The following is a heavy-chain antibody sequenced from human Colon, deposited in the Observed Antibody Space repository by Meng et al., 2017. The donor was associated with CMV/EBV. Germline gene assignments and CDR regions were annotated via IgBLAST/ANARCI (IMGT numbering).Heavy chain of an antibody. CDR1: GYTFTDYY. CDR3: TRGQFFSDY. J-gene: IGHJ4*02. CDR2: MNPYNGNT. D-gene: IGHD6-19*01. Sequence: QVHLVQSGAEVKKPGASVKVSCTASGYTFTDYYIPWVRQAPGQGLEWMGYMNPYNGNTGYVQKFQGRVTMTRDTSISTAYMELSSLRSDDTAVYYCTRGQFFSDYWGQGTLVTVSS. V-gene: IGHV1-8*02.